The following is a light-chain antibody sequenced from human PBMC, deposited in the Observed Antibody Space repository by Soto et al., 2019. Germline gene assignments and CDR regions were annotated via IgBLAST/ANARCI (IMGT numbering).Light chain of an antibody. CDR2: EVT. V-gene: IGLV2-23*02. Sequence: QSALAQPASVSGSPGQSITISCSGTSSDVGKYDAVSWYQQHPGKAPKFIIYEVTKRPSGISDRFSGSKSGNTASLTISGLQAEDEAHYYCCSYTNLDSVLFGGGTQVTVL. CDR1: SSDVGKYDA. CDR3: CSYTNLDSVL. J-gene: IGLJ2*01.